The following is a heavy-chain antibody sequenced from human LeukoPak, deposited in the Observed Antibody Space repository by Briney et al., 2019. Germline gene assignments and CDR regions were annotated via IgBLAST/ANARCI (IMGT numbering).Heavy chain of an antibody. J-gene: IGHJ4*02. D-gene: IGHD3-22*01. Sequence: PSETLSLTCTVSGGSISSSSYYWGWIRQPPGKGVEWIGRIYYSGSTYYNPSLKSRVTISVDTSKNQFSLKLSSVTAADTAVYYCARVPYYYDSSGYYPMRVDYWGQGTLVTVSS. CDR2: IYYSGST. V-gene: IGHV4-39*07. CDR1: GGSISSSSYY. CDR3: ARVPYYYDSSGYYPMRVDY.